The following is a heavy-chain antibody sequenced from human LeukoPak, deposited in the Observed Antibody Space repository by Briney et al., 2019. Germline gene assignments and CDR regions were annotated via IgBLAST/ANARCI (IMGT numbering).Heavy chain of an antibody. D-gene: IGHD1-26*01. CDR1: GFTFSSYA. V-gene: IGHV3-23*01. CDR2: ISGSGGST. J-gene: IGHJ4*02. Sequence: SGGSLRLSCAASGFTFSSYAMSWVRQAPGKGLEWVSAISGSGGSTYYADSVKGRFTISRDNSKNTLYLQMNSLRAEDTAVYYCAKVYSGSYQGFYFDYWGQGTLVTVSS. CDR3: AKVYSGSYQGFYFDY.